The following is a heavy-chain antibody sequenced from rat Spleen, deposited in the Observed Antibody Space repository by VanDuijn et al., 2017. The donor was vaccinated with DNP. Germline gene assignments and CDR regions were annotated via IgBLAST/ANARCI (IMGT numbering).Heavy chain of an antibody. CDR3: TSNPHISTAAPFDY. D-gene: IGHD1-2*01. V-gene: IGHV5-31*01. Sequence: EVQLVESGGGPVQPGRSLKLSCVASGFIFSNYWMTWIRQAPGKGLEWVASITKTGDSTYYSDSVKGRFSISRDNAKSTLYLQVNSLRSEDTATYSFTSNPHISTAAPFDYWGQGVVVTVSS. J-gene: IGHJ2*01. CDR2: ITKTGDST. CDR1: GFIFSNYW.